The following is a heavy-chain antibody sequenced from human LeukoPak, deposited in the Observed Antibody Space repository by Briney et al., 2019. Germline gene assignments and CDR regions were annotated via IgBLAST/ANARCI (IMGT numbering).Heavy chain of an antibody. CDR3: ARDYKYAFDN. CDR2: IGIDSGNT. V-gene: IGHV3-48*01. D-gene: IGHD5-24*01. J-gene: IGHJ4*02. CDR1: GFTFSDYS. Sequence: PPGGSLRLSCAASGFTFSDYSMNWVRQAPGKGLEWISYIGIDSGNTNYADSVKGRFTISGDKAKNSLYLQMNSLRVEDTAVYYCARDYKYAFDNWGQGTLVTVSS.